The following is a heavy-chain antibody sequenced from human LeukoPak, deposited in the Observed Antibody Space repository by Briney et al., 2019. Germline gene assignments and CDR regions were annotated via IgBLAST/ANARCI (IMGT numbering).Heavy chain of an antibody. CDR3: ARDRNFRGICDYVWGSYDY. V-gene: IGHV3-23*01. CDR2: ISGSGGST. D-gene: IGHD3-16*01. J-gene: IGHJ4*02. Sequence: GGSLRLSCAASGFTFSSYAMSWVRQAPGKGLEWVSAISGSGGSTYYADSVKGRFTISRDNSKNTLYLQMNSLRAEDTAVYYCARDRNFRGICDYVWGSYDYWGQGTLVTVSS. CDR1: GFTFSSYA.